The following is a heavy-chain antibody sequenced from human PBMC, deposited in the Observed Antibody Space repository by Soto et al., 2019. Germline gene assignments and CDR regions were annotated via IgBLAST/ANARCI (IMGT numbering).Heavy chain of an antibody. CDR3: VRMGFSGGGYLSYYYYGMDI. V-gene: IGHV5-51*01. CDR2: IYPDESDT. CDR1: GYSFTKYW. Sequence: GPSLKISCKGSGYSFTKYWIGWERQIPEKGLEWMAIIYPDESDTRYSPSFQGQVTISADKSISTAYLQWSSLKASDTAMYYCVRMGFSGGGYLSYYYYGMDIWGQGTTVTSP. J-gene: IGHJ6*02. D-gene: IGHD5-12*01.